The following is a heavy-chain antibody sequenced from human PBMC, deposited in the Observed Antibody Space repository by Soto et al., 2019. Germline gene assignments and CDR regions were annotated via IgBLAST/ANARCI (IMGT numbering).Heavy chain of an antibody. CDR1: GGSISSYY. J-gene: IGHJ3*02. D-gene: IGHD3-3*01. V-gene: IGHV4-59*08. CDR2: IYYSGST. Sequence: SETLSLTCTVSGGSISSYYWSWIRQPPGKGLEWIGYIYYSGSTNYNPSLKSRVTISVDTSKNQSSLKLSSVTAADTAVYYCARGITIFGVVTAQLGAFDIWGQGTMVTVSS. CDR3: ARGITIFGVVTAQLGAFDI.